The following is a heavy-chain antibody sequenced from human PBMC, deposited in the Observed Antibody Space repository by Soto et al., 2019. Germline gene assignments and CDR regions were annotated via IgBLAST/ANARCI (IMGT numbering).Heavy chain of an antibody. D-gene: IGHD1-20*01. J-gene: IGHJ4*02. V-gene: IGHV3-74*01. CDR2: ITTDGSST. CDR3: ARGIPGGY. Sequence: EVQLVESGGGLVQPGGSLSLSCAASGFTFSNYWMHWVRQAPGKGLVWVSRITTDGSSTNYADSVKGRFTISRDNAKSTLYLQMNSLRAEDTAVYYCARGIPGGYWGQGTLVTVSS. CDR1: GFTFSNYW.